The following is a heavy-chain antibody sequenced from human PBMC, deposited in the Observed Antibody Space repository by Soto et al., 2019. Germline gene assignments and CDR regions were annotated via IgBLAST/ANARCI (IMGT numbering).Heavy chain of an antibody. CDR3: AKGFRY. V-gene: IGHV3-23*01. CDR2: ISGSGGSI. D-gene: IGHD3-10*01. CDR1: GVTFCSYS. Sequence: GGSLRLCCAASGVTFCSYSMNWVRQAPGKGLEWVSSISGSGGSIYYADSVKGRFTISRDNSKNTLYLQMNSLRAEDTAVYYCAKGFRYWGQGTLVTVSS. J-gene: IGHJ4*02.